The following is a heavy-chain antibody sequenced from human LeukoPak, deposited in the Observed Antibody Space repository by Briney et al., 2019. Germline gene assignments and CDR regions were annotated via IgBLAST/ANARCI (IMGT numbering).Heavy chain of an antibody. D-gene: IGHD3-10*01. V-gene: IGHV3-74*01. CDR3: AKDLLRGAADY. Sequence: GGSLRLSCAVSGFTFSSYWMHWVRQAPGKGLVWVSLTNPDGSITGYADSVRGRFTISRDNAKNTVFLQMNSLRAEGTAVYYCAKDLLRGAADYWGQGALVTVSS. CDR2: TNPDGSIT. J-gene: IGHJ4*02. CDR1: GFTFSSYW.